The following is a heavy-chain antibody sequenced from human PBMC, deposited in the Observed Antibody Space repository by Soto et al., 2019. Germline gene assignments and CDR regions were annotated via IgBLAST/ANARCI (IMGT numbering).Heavy chain of an antibody. Sequence: PSETLSLTCAVYGGSFSGYYWSWIRQPPGKGLEWIGEINHSGSTNYNPSLKSRVTISVDTSKNQFSLKLSSVTAADTAVYYCARSSSSQLYYYYYYMDVWGKGTTVTVSS. J-gene: IGHJ6*03. CDR2: INHSGST. CDR1: GGSFSGYY. CDR3: ARSSSSQLYYYYYYMDV. V-gene: IGHV4-34*01.